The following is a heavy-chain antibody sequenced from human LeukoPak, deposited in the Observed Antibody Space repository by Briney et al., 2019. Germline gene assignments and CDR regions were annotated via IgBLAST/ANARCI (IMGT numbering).Heavy chain of an antibody. Sequence: GGSLRLSCLASGFTFSNFGMSWVRHTAGKGLEWVSAISESGDATFYADSVQGRFTISRDNFKNILYLQMNSLRAEDTAVYYCASHNGSGSNNWLDPWGQGTLVSV. CDR1: GFTFSNFG. D-gene: IGHD3-10*01. CDR3: ASHNGSGSNNWLDP. CDR2: ISESGDAT. V-gene: IGHV3-23*01. J-gene: IGHJ5*02.